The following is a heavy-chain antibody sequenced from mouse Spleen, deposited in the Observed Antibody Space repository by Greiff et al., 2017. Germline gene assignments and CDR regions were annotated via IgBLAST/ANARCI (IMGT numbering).Heavy chain of an antibody. J-gene: IGHJ1*01. CDR1: GYSITSDYA. CDR3: ARSGYGNYIYWYFDV. Sequence: DVKLVESGPGLVKPSQSLSLTCTVTGYSITSDYAWNWIRQFPGNKLEWMGYISYSGSTSYNPSLKSRISITRDTSKNQFFLQLNSVTTEDTATYYCARSGYGNYIYWYFDVWGAGTTVTVSS. D-gene: IGHD2-1*01. CDR2: ISYSGST. V-gene: IGHV3-2*02.